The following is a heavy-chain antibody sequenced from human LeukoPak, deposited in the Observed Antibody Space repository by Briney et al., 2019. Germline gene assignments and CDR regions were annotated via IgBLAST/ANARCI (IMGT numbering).Heavy chain of an antibody. CDR1: GFTFSSYS. Sequence: WGSLRLSCEASGFTFSSYSMNWVRQATGKGLEWGSYITLSGTSIYYADSVKGRFTISRDNAKNSLYLQMNTLRAEDTAVYYCASESPSSSSRTLDYWGQGTLVTVSS. V-gene: IGHV3-48*01. CDR3: ASESPSSSSRTLDY. J-gene: IGHJ4*02. D-gene: IGHD2-2*01. CDR2: ITLSGTSI.